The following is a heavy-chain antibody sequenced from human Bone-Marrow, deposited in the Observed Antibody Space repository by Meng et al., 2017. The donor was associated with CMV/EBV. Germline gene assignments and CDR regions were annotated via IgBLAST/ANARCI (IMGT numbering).Heavy chain of an antibody. CDR3: ARGTLRFLEWSLGFDI. J-gene: IGHJ3*02. D-gene: IGHD3-3*01. CDR2: ISSSGSTI. V-gene: IGHV3-48*03. Sequence: LSLTCAASGFTFSSYEMNWVRQAPGKGLEWVSYISSSGSTIYYADSVKGRFTISRDNAKNSLYLQMNSLRAEDTAVYYCARGTLRFLEWSLGFDIWGQGTMVTVSS. CDR1: GFTFSSYE.